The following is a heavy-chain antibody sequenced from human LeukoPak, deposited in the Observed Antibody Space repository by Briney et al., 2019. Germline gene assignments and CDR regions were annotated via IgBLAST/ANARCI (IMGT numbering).Heavy chain of an antibody. V-gene: IGHV4-61*02. CDR3: ARDDVGISAVGSV. D-gene: IGHD6-13*01. CDR1: GGSISSGDYY. J-gene: IGHJ4*02. Sequence: SQTLSLTCTVSGGSISSGDYYWSWVRQPAGKGLEWIGRIYTTESTSYNPSLKSRVTMSLDTSRNQFSLKLSSVTAADTAVYYCARDDVGISAVGSVWGQGTLVTVSS. CDR2: IYTTEST.